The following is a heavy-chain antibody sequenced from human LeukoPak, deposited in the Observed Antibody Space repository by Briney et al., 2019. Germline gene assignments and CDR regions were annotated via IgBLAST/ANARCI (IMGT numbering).Heavy chain of an antibody. D-gene: IGHD3-9*01. J-gene: IGHJ4*02. CDR3: ARAIQYRDYNDWLLKTYYFDY. CDR2: INAGNGNT. CDR1: GYTFTSYA. V-gene: IGHV1-3*01. Sequence: GASVEVSCKASGYTFTSYAMHWVRQAPGQRLEWMGWINAGNGNTKYSQKFQGRVTITRDTSASTAYMELSSLRSEDTAVYYCARAIQYRDYNDWLLKTYYFDYWGQGTLVTVSS.